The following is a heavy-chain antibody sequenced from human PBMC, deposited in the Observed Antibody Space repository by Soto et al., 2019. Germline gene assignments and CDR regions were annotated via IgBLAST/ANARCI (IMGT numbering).Heavy chain of an antibody. J-gene: IGHJ6*02. V-gene: IGHV3-7*03. Sequence: GGSLRLSCVGSGFTFSSYWVGWVRQTPGKGLEWVATIKADGTEKYYVDSVKGRFTFSRDNAKTSVYLEMNSLRAEDTAVYCCVTAVRGYNANGDLWGQGTTVTVSS. D-gene: IGHD5-12*01. CDR2: IKADGTEK. CDR3: VTAVRGYNANGDL. CDR1: GFTFSSYW.